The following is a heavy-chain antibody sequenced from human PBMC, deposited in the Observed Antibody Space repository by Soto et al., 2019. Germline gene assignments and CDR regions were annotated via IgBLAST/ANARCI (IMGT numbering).Heavy chain of an antibody. V-gene: IGHV1-3*01. D-gene: IGHD3-3*01. Sequence: QVQLVQSGAEVKKPGASVKFSCKAAGYTFTSYAIHWVRQAPGQRREWMGWINAGNGNTTYSQTFQGRVTITRDTTAITAYMELSSLRSEDTAVYYCARGSVGGLAPWGQGTLVTASS. CDR1: GYTFTSYA. J-gene: IGHJ5*02. CDR3: ARGSVGGLAP. CDR2: INAGNGNT.